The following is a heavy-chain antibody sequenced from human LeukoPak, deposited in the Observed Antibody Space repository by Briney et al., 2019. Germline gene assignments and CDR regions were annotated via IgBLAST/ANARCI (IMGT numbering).Heavy chain of an antibody. J-gene: IGHJ6*03. CDR1: GDSISSYY. D-gene: IGHD6-6*01. CDR3: ARDAISARPGEIFFYFFFIDV. Sequence: SSETLSLTCTVSGDSISSYYWSWVRQPAGKGLEWIGRIYTSGSTNYNPSLKSRVTMSVDTYKNQFSLKLSSVTAADTAVYYCARDAISARPGEIFFYFFFIDVWGKGTTVTVSS. CDR2: IYTSGST. V-gene: IGHV4-4*07.